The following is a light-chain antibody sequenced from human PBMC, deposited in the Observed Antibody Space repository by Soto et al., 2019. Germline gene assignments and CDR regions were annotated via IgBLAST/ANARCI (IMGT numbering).Light chain of an antibody. CDR3: AAWDDSLSGWV. J-gene: IGLJ3*02. V-gene: IGLV1-47*01. Sequence: QSVLTQPPSASGTPGQRVTISCSGSSSNIGSNTVNWYQQLPGTAPKHLIYRNNQRPSGVPDRFSGSKSGTSASLAISGLRSEDEAEYYCAAWDDSLSGWVFGGGTKLTVL. CDR2: RNN. CDR1: SSNIGSNT.